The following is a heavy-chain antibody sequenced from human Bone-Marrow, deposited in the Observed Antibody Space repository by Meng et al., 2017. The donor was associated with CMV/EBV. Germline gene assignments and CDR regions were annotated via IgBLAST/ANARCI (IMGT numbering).Heavy chain of an antibody. D-gene: IGHD6-19*01. Sequence: SETLSLTCTVSGGSVSSGSYYWSWIRQPPGKGLEWIGYIYYSWSTNYNPSLKSRVTISVDTSKNQFSLKLSSVTAADTAVYYCARVGYSSTPGIDYWGQGTLVTVSS. CDR1: GGSVSSGSYY. CDR2: IYYSWST. J-gene: IGHJ4*02. V-gene: IGHV4-61*01. CDR3: ARVGYSSTPGIDY.